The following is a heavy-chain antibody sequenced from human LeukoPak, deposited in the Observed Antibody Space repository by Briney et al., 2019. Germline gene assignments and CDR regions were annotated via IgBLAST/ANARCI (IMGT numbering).Heavy chain of an antibody. Sequence: PGGSLRLSCAVSGFTFSSYAMSWVRQAPGKGLEWVAGIGDGGGSTYNADSVKGRFTISRDNSKNTLYLQMNSLRAEDTAVYYCAKDGDGYNSWGQGTLVTVSS. J-gene: IGHJ4*02. D-gene: IGHD5-24*01. V-gene: IGHV3-23*01. CDR2: IGDGGGST. CDR3: AKDGDGYNS. CDR1: GFTFSSYA.